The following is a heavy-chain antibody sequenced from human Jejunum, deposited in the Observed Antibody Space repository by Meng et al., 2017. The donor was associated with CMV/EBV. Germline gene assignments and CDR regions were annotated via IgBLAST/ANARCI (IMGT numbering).Heavy chain of an antibody. V-gene: IGHV3-72*01. CDR1: GFTFRDHY. CDR2: IKNKRDSYIT. Sequence: GFTFRDHYMDWFRQAPGKGLEWVARIKNKRDSYITEYAASVRGRFTISRDDSKNSLYLEVNSLKTEDTAVYYCGRDSMKGGSFDCWGQGVLVTVSS. J-gene: IGHJ4*02. D-gene: IGHD1-26*01. CDR3: GRDSMKGGSFDC.